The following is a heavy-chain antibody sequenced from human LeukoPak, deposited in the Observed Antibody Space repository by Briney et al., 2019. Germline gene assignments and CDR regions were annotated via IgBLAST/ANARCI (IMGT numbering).Heavy chain of an antibody. CDR2: ISPNSGGT. D-gene: IGHD3-10*01. V-gene: IGHV1-2*02. Sequence: ASVKVSCKPSGYTFTDYNIHWVRQAPGQGLEWMGWISPNSGGTNYAQRFQGMVTMTRDTSISTAYMDLSSLKSDGTATYYCSVWFGELPHWGQGTLGTVSS. J-gene: IGHJ4*02. CDR3: SVWFGELPH. CDR1: GYTFTDYN.